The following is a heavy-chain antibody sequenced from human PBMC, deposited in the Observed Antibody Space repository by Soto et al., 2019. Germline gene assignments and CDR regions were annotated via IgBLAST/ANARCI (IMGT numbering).Heavy chain of an antibody. Sequence: QVQLQESGPGLVKPSETLSLTCTVFGGSIRPYYWSWIRQPPGKELEWIGYIYYTGSTYYSPSLKSRVTMSLDTSKNLLSLKLNSVTAADTAVYYCARGSPLSSSFPLDYWGQGSLVAVSS. CDR1: GGSIRPYY. V-gene: IGHV4-59*12. CDR3: ARGSPLSSSFPLDY. D-gene: IGHD6-6*01. J-gene: IGHJ4*02. CDR2: IYYTGST.